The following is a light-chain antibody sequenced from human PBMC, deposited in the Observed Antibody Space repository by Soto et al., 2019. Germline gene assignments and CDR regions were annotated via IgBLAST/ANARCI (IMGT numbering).Light chain of an antibody. CDR1: QSVSSSY. CDR3: QQYGSSPPIT. CDR2: GAS. V-gene: IGKV3-20*01. J-gene: IGKJ5*01. Sequence: PGERATLSCRASQSVSSSYLAWCQQKPGQAPRLLIYGASSRATGIPDRFSGSGSGTDFTLTISRLEPEDFAVYYCQQYGSSPPITFGQGTRLEIK.